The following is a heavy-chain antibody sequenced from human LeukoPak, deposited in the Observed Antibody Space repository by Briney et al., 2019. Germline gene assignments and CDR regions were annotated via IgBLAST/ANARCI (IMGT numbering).Heavy chain of an antibody. CDR1: GGSINNYY. Sequence: SETLSLTCTVSGGSINNYYWSWIRQPPGKGLEWIGEINHSGSTNYNPSLKSRVTISVDTSKNQFSLKLSSVTAADTAVYYCARAIWRYCSSTSCPRGLDVWGQGTTVTVSS. CDR2: INHSGST. J-gene: IGHJ6*02. V-gene: IGHV4-34*01. CDR3: ARAIWRYCSSTSCPRGLDV. D-gene: IGHD2-2*01.